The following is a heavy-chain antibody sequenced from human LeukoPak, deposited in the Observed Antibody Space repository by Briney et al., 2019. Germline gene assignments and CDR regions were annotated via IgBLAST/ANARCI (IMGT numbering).Heavy chain of an antibody. CDR2: IYYSGST. J-gene: IGHJ4*02. D-gene: IGHD3-16*01. CDR3: ARHGARETFDY. Sequence: SETLSLTCTVSGGSISSYYWGWIRQPPGKGLEWIGGIYYSGSTYYNPSLKSRVTISVDTSKNQFSLKLSSVTAADTAVYHCARHGARETFDYWGQGTLVTVSS. V-gene: IGHV4-39*01. CDR1: GGSISSYY.